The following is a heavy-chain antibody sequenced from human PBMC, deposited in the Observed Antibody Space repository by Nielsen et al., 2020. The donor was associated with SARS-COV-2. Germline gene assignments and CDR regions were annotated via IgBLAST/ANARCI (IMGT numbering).Heavy chain of an antibody. CDR1: GFTFSSYS. CDR3: AREYDYGDY. V-gene: IGHV3-48*01. Sequence: GESLKISCAASGFTFSSYSMNWVRQAPGKGLEWVSYISSSSSTIYYADSVKGRFTISRDNAKNSLYLQMNSLRAEDTAVYYCAREYDYGDYWGQGTLVPSPQ. CDR2: ISSSSSTI. J-gene: IGHJ4*02.